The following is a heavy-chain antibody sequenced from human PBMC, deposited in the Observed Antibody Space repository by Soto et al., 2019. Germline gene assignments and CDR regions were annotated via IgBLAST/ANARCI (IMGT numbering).Heavy chain of an antibody. J-gene: IGHJ6*02. V-gene: IGHV3-15*07. D-gene: IGHD6-13*01. CDR2: IKSKTDGGTT. Sequence: EVQLVESGGGLVKPGGSLRLSCAASGFTFSNAWMNWVRQAPGKGLEWVGRIKSKTDGGTTDYAAPVKGRFTISRDDSKNTLYLQMNSLKTEDKALYYGTTDPRAAAGTWYYGMDVCGQGTTVTVSS. CDR1: GFTFSNAW. CDR3: TTDPRAAAGTWYYGMDV.